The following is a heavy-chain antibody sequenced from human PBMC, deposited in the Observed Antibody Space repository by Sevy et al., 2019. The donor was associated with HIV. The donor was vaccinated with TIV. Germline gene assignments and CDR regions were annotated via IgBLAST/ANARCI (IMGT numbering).Heavy chain of an antibody. CDR3: AKEGPGHNYDSSGYFPS. CDR1: GFSFSTYA. CDR2: ISGSGSNT. J-gene: IGHJ4*02. Sequence: GGSLRLSCAASGFSFSTYAMTWVRQAPGKGLEWVSAISGSGSNTYNAHSVKGRFTISRDNSKNTLYLQMNSLRAEDTAVYYCAKEGPGHNYDSSGYFPSWGQGTLVTVSS. D-gene: IGHD3-22*01. V-gene: IGHV3-23*01.